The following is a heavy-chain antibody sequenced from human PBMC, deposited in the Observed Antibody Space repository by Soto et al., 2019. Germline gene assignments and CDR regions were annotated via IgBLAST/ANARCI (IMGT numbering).Heavy chain of an antibody. J-gene: IGHJ5*02. CDR3: ARLTMTGPGGRGWFDP. Sequence: TSETLSLTCTVSGVSISSNNYYWARIRQPPGKGLEWIGSLFPDGSTYSNPSLQSRVTIFVDTSKSQLSLKMRSLTATDTAVYYCARLTMTGPGGRGWFDPWGQGTLVTVSS. CDR2: LFPDGST. CDR1: GVSISSNNYY. V-gene: IGHV4-39*01. D-gene: IGHD1-20*01.